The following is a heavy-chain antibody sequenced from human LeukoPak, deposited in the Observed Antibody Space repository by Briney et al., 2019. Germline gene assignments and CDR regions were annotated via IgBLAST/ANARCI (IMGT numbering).Heavy chain of an antibody. CDR3: ARDQDSSGPFDY. V-gene: IGHV1-69*13. CDR1: GGTFSSYA. Sequence: SVKVSCKASGGTFSSYAISWVRQAPGQGLEWMGGIIPIFGTANYAQKFQGRVTITADESTSTAYMELGSLRSEDTAVYYCARDQDSSGPFDYWGQGTLVTVSS. J-gene: IGHJ4*02. CDR2: IIPIFGTA. D-gene: IGHD3-22*01.